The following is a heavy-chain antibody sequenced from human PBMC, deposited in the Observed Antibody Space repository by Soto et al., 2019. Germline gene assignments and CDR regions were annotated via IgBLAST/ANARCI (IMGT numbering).Heavy chain of an antibody. J-gene: IGHJ5*02. Sequence: SVKVSCKASGGTFSSYAISWVRQAPGQGLEWMGGIIPIFGTANYAQKFQGRVTITADESTSTAYMELSSLRSEDTAVYYCARDPSIAIFGVVSQGWFDPWGQGTLVTVSS. CDR3: ARDPSIAIFGVVSQGWFDP. V-gene: IGHV1-69*13. CDR2: IIPIFGTA. CDR1: GGTFSSYA. D-gene: IGHD3-3*01.